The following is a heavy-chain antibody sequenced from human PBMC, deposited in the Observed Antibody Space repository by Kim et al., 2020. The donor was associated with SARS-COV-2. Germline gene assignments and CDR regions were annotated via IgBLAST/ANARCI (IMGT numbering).Heavy chain of an antibody. CDR2: IWYDGNNK. J-gene: IGHJ6*02. CDR1: GFTFSSYG. D-gene: IGHD6-13*01. CDR3: ARERIKRVAVAGSELPGYYYYGMDV. Sequence: GGSLRLSCAASGFTFSSYGMHWVRQAPGKGLEWVAVIWYDGNNKYYADSVKGRFTISRDNSKNTLYLQMNSLRAEDTAVYYCARERIKRVAVAGSELPGYYYYGMDVWGQGTTVTVSS. V-gene: IGHV3-33*01.